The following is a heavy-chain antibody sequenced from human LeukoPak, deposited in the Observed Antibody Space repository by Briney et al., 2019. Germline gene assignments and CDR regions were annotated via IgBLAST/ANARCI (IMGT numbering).Heavy chain of an antibody. CDR1: GFTFSSYA. Sequence: GGSLRLSCAASGFTFSSYAMHWVRQAPGKGLEWVAVISYDGSNKYYADSVKGRFTISRDNSKDTLYLQMNSLRAEDTAVYYCARDFTIFGVVPGMEIDYWGQGTLVTVSS. D-gene: IGHD3-3*01. J-gene: IGHJ4*02. CDR2: ISYDGSNK. V-gene: IGHV3-30-3*01. CDR3: ARDFTIFGVVPGMEIDY.